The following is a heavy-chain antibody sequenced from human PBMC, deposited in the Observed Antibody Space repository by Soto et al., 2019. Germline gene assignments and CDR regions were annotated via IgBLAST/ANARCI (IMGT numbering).Heavy chain of an antibody. D-gene: IGHD3-22*01. CDR2: INPSGGST. V-gene: IGHV1-46*01. CDR1: GSTFTSHY. Sequence: QVQLVQSGTEVTKPGASVEVSCKASGSTFTSHYIHWVRQAPGEGLEWMGIINPSGGSTSYAQRFEGRVTMFTDTSTRTVYMELRSLRSEDTAIYYCARDLGSRSSCFPHSCSDEYCGQGTLVTVSS. J-gene: IGHJ4*02. CDR3: ARDLGSRSSCFPHSCSDEY.